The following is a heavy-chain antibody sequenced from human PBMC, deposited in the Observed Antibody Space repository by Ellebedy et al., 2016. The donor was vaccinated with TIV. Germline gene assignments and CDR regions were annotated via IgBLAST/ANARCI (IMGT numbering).Heavy chain of an antibody. CDR2: IRESGDT. J-gene: IGHJ5*02. CDR1: RFTLSSYA. CDR3: AILHCSGGSCDWFDP. Sequence: GESLKISCEASRFTLSSYAMAWVRQAPGKGLEWVSSIRESGDTYYADSVKGRFTVSRDNSKNTLYLQMDSLRAEDTAVYYCAILHCSGGSCDWFDPWGQGTLVTVSS. V-gene: IGHV3-23*01. D-gene: IGHD2-15*01.